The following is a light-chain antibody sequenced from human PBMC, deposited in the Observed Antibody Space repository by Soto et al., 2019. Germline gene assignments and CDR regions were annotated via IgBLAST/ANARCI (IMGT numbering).Light chain of an antibody. Sequence: DIQMPQSPSSLSASVGDRVTSTCRASQSLGTYLNWYQQKQGRAPKLLIYAASSLQSGVPSSFSGSGSGTDFTLTITSLQTEDFATSYCQQSFTTPPTFGQGTNLEIK. CDR1: QSLGTY. J-gene: IGKJ2*01. CDR3: QQSFTTPPT. V-gene: IGKV1-39*01. CDR2: AAS.